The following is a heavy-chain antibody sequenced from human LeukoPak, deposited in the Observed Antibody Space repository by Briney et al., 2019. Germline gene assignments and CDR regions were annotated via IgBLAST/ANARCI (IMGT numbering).Heavy chain of an antibody. CDR1: GYTFTTYG. CDR2: TSAHNGNT. Sequence: ASVKVSCKASGYTFTTYGITWVRQAPEQGLEWMGWTSAHNGNTKYAQKLQGTVTMTTDTSTRTAYMELRSLRADDTAVYYCARDTIAADFIDYWGQGTLVTVSS. D-gene: IGHD6-13*01. J-gene: IGHJ4*02. V-gene: IGHV1-18*01. CDR3: ARDTIAADFIDY.